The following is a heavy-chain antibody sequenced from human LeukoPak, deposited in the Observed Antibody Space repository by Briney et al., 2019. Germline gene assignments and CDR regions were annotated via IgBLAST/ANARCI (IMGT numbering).Heavy chain of an antibody. J-gene: IGHJ4*02. CDR2: ISNNGGST. V-gene: IGHV3-64*01. Sequence: GGSLRLSCAASGFTFSRYSMHWVRQAPGKGLEYVSAISNNGGSTYYAKSVKGRFTISRDNSKNTLYLQMGSLRTEDMAVYYCARTSIAAREADYWGQGTLVTVSS. CDR3: ARTSIAAREADY. CDR1: GFTFSRYS. D-gene: IGHD6-6*01.